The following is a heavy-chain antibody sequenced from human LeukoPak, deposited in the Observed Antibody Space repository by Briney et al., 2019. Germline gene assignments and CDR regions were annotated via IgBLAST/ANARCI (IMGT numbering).Heavy chain of an antibody. D-gene: IGHD3-10*01. CDR2: ISGSGGST. CDR3: AKVEVDGPYGSGPDGFDI. J-gene: IGHJ3*02. Sequence: GGSLRLSCAASGFTFSSYAMSWVRQAPGKGLEWVSAISGSGGSTYYADSVKGRFTISRDNSKNTLYLQMNSLRAEDTAVYHCAKVEVDGPYGSGPDGFDIWGQGTMVTVSS. CDR1: GFTFSSYA. V-gene: IGHV3-23*01.